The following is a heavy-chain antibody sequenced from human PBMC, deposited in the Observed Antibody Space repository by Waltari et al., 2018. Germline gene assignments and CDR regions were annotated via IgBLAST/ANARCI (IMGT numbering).Heavy chain of an antibody. CDR3: SRHVSGTYYEDY. CDR1: GYTFFSHW. D-gene: IGHD1-26*01. Sequence: EVQLVQSGAELKKPGESLRISCEASGYTFFSHWISWVRQVPGKGLEWLGRIAPRDSYTNYSPSFHGHVTISVDKSINTAYLQWNSLKASDTATYYCSRHVSGTYYEDYWGQGTLVTVSS. V-gene: IGHV5-10-1*03. CDR2: IAPRDSYT. J-gene: IGHJ4*02.